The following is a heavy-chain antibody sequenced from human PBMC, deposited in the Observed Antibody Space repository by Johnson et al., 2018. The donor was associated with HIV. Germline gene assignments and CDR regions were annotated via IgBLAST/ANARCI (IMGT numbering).Heavy chain of an antibody. V-gene: IGHV3-9*01. CDR2: ISWNSGSI. CDR1: GFTFDDYA. J-gene: IGHJ3*02. CDR3: ARDRVWFGELYAFDI. D-gene: IGHD3-10*01. Sequence: VQLVESGGGLVQPGRSLRLSCAASGFTFDDYAMHWVRQAPGKGLEWVSGISWNSGSIGYADSVKGRFTISRDNSKNTLYLQMNSLRAEDTAVYYCARDRVWFGELYAFDIWGQGTMVTVSS.